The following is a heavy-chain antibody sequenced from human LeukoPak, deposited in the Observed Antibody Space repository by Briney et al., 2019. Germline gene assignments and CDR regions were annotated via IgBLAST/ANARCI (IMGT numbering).Heavy chain of an antibody. CDR3: ARRIWWSPQPVFDY. J-gene: IGHJ4*02. Sequence: GGSLRLSCAASGFTFSSYWMSWVRQAPGKGLEWVANIKQDGSEKYYVDSVKGRFTISRDNAKNSLYLQMNSLRAEDPAVYSCARRIWWSPQPVFDYWGQGTLVTVSS. D-gene: IGHD3-16*01. V-gene: IGHV3-7*01. CDR2: IKQDGSEK. CDR1: GFTFSSYW.